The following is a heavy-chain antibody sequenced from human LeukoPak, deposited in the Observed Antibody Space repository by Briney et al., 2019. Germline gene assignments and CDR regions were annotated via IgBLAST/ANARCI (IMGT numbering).Heavy chain of an antibody. D-gene: IGHD5-12*01. CDR2: IYPGDSDT. CDR3: ARLMLNRGGYGVNYFDY. J-gene: IGHJ4*02. CDR1: GYSFTSYW. V-gene: IGHV5-51*01. Sequence: GESLKISCKGSGYSFTSYWIGWVRQMPGKGLEWMGIIYPGDSDTRYSPSFQGQVTISADKSISTAYLQWSSLKASDTAMYYCARLMLNRGGYGVNYFDYWGQGTLVTVSS.